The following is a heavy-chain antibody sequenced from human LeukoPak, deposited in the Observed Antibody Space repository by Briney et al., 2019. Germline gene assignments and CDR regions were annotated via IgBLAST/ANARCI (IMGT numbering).Heavy chain of an antibody. CDR1: GGTFTSNH. D-gene: IGHD6-13*01. CDR2: INPSGDST. Sequence: GASVKVSCKASGGTFTSNHIHCVRQAPGQGLEWMGVINPSGDSTSYAQKFQGRVTMTRDTSTGTVYMELSSLRSEDTAIYYCAKLAASETGEGSWGQGTLVTVSS. J-gene: IGHJ5*02. V-gene: IGHV1-46*01. CDR3: AKLAASETGEGS.